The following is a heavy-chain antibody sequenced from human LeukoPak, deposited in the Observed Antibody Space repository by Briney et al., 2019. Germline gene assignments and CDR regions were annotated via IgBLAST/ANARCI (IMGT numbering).Heavy chain of an antibody. CDR1: GGSISSYY. Sequence: SETLSLTCTVSGGSISSYYWSWIRQPPGKGLEWIGYIYYSGSTNYNPSLKSRVTISVDTSKNEFSLNLTSVTAADTAIYYCARGLASGYPPIPFDYWGQGTLVTVSS. J-gene: IGHJ4*02. V-gene: IGHV4-59*12. D-gene: IGHD3-3*01. CDR2: IYYSGST. CDR3: ARGLASGYPPIPFDY.